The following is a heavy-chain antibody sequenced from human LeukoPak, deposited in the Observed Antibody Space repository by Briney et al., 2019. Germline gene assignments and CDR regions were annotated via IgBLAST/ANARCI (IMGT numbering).Heavy chain of an antibody. CDR2: ISDSGANT. V-gene: IGHV3-23*01. J-gene: IGHJ6*02. CDR3: ALCRLPFYGMDV. CDR1: GFTFSTYA. Sequence: GGSLRLSCAASGFTFSTYAMSWVRQAPGKGLEWVSTISDSGANTYYADSVRGRFTISRDNSKNTPYLQKNSLRADDTAVYSCALCRLPFYGMDVWGQGTTVTVSS. D-gene: IGHD2-2*01.